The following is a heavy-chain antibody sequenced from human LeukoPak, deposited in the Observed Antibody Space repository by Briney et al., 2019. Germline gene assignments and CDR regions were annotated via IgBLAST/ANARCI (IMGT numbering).Heavy chain of an antibody. D-gene: IGHD3-10*01. CDR3: ASGSGSYRTPYYYMDV. CDR2: IYSGGST. CDR1: GFTVSSNY. V-gene: IGHV3-53*01. J-gene: IGHJ6*03. Sequence: GGSLRLSCAASGFTVSSNYMSWVRQAPGKGLEWLSVIYSGGSTYYADSVKGRFNISRDNSKSTLYLQMSSLRAEDTAVYYCASGSGSYRTPYYYMDVWGKGTTVTVSS.